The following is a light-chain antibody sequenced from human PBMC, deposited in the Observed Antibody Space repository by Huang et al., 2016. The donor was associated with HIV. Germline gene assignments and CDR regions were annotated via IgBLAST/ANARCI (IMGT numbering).Light chain of an antibody. CDR1: QGVSSN. V-gene: IGKV3-15*01. J-gene: IGKJ1*01. CDR3: QQYNNWPRT. CDR2: DAS. Sequence: EMVMTQSPATVSVSPGERATLSCRASQGVSSNLAWYQQKHGQAPRLLIYDASTRATGIPARFSGSGSGTEFTLTISSLQSEDFAVYYCQQYNNWPRTFGQGTKVEIK.